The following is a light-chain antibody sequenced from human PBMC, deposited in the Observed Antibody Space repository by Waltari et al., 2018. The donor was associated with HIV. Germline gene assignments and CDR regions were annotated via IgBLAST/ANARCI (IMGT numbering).Light chain of an antibody. J-gene: IGLJ1*01. CDR3: QSADSSGTYV. V-gene: IGLV3-25*03. CDR1: ALTKQY. Sequence: SYELPQPPSVSVSPGQTARLTCSGDALTKQYAYWYQQKPGQAPVLVIYKDSARPSGIPERFSGSSSGTTITLTISGVQAEDEADYYCQSADSSGTYVFGTGTKVTVL. CDR2: KDS.